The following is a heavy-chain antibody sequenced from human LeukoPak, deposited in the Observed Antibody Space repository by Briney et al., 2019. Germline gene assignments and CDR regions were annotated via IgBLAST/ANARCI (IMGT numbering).Heavy chain of an antibody. D-gene: IGHD2-15*01. Sequence: GGSLRLSCAASGFSVSSNYMSWVRQAPGKGLEWVSVVYSGGSTYYADSVKGRFTISRDDSKNTLYLQMNSLRVDDTAVYFCARDGDCSDASCRLNWYFDLWGRGTLVTVSS. CDR1: GFSVSSNY. V-gene: IGHV3-53*01. CDR2: VYSGGST. J-gene: IGHJ2*01. CDR3: ARDGDCSDASCRLNWYFDL.